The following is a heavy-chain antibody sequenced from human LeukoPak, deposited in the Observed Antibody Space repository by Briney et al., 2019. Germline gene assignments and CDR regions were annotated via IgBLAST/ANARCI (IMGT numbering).Heavy chain of an antibody. J-gene: IGHJ4*02. V-gene: IGHV4-61*08. CDR2: IYHSGST. Sequence: SETLSLTCTVSGGSISSGGYYWSWIRQHPGKGLEWIGYIYHSGSTNYNPSLKSRVTISVDTSKNQFSLKLSSVTAADTAVYYCARHVYYYDRIDYWGQGTLVTVSS. CDR1: GGSISSGGYY. D-gene: IGHD3-22*01. CDR3: ARHVYYYDRIDY.